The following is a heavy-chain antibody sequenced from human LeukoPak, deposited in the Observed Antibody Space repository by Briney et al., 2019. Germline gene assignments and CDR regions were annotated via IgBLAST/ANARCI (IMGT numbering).Heavy chain of an antibody. V-gene: IGHV3-66*01. J-gene: IGHJ4*02. CDR2: IYSGDST. D-gene: IGHD6-19*01. CDR1: GFTVSSNF. Sequence: GGSLRLSCAASGFTVSSNFMSWVRQAPGKGLEWVSVIYSGDSTYYADSVKGRFTISRDNAKNSLYLQMNSLRAEDTAVYYCARANGRYSSGWYYFDYWGQGTLVTVSS. CDR3: ARANGRYSSGWYYFDY.